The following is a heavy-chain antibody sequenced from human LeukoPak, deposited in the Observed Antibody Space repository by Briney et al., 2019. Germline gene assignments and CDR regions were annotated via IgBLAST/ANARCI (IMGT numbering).Heavy chain of an antibody. V-gene: IGHV1-2*02. CDR3: ARDEYYYASGISAGIDY. J-gene: IGHJ4*02. D-gene: IGHD3-10*01. CDR2: INPNSGGT. CDR1: GYTFTGYY. Sequence: ASVKVSCKASGYTFTGYYMHWVRQAPGQGLEWMGWINPNSGGTNYAQKFQGRVTMTRDTSISTAYMELRSLRSDDTAVYHCARDEYYYASGISAGIDYWGQGTLVTVSS.